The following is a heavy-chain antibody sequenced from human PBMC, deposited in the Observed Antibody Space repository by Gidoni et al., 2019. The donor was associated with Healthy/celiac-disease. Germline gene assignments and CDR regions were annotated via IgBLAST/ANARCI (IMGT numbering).Heavy chain of an antibody. CDR3: ARPGSGYSFDY. V-gene: IGHV5-51*01. J-gene: IGHJ4*02. Sequence: EVQLVQSGAEVKKRGGALKISCTGSGYSFTSYWLGWVRQMHGKGLECMGIIYPGDSDTRYSPSFQGQVTISADKSISTAYLQWSSLKASDTSMYYCARPGSGYSFDYWGQGTLVTVSS. CDR2: IYPGDSDT. CDR1: GYSFTSYW. D-gene: IGHD3-22*01.